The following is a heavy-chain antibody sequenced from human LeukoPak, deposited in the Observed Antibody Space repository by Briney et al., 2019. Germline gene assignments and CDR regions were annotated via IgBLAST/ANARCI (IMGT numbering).Heavy chain of an antibody. J-gene: IGHJ4*02. CDR2: ISGSGDST. CDR3: AKGITMVRGFDY. D-gene: IGHD3-10*01. Sequence: GGSLRLSCAASGFTFSSYAMNWVRQAPGEGLEWVSAISGSGDSTYYADSVKGRFTISRDNSKNTLYLQMNSLRAEDTAVYYCAKGITMVRGFDYWGQGTLVTVSS. CDR1: GFTFSSYA. V-gene: IGHV3-23*01.